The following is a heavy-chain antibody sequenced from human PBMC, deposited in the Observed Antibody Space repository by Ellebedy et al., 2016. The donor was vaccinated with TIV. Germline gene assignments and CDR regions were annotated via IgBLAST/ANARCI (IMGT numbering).Heavy chain of an antibody. CDR2: ISGSGGST. D-gene: IGHD3-16*01. Sequence: GESLKISCAASGFTFSSYAMSWVRQAPGKGLEWVSAISGSGGSTYYADSVKGRFTISRDNSKNTLYLQMNSLRAEDTAVYYCAKEGDAGLFDYWGQGTLVTVSS. CDR3: AKEGDAGLFDY. CDR1: GFTFSSYA. V-gene: IGHV3-23*01. J-gene: IGHJ4*02.